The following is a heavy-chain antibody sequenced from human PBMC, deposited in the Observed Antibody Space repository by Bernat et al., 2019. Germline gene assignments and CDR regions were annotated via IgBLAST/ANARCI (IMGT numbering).Heavy chain of an antibody. J-gene: IGHJ3*02. V-gene: IGHV1-2*04. Sequence: QVQLVQSGAEVKKPGASVKVSCKSSGYTFTGYYMHWVRQAPGQGLEWMGWINPNSGGTNYAQKFQGWVTMTRDTSISTAYMELSRLRSDDTAVYYCARVAVGATFAFDIWGQGTMVTVSS. D-gene: IGHD1-26*01. CDR1: GYTFTGYY. CDR2: INPNSGGT. CDR3: ARVAVGATFAFDI.